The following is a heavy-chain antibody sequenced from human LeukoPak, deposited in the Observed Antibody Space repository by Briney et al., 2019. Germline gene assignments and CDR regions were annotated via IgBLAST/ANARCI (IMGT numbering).Heavy chain of an antibody. CDR2: IIPIFGTA. D-gene: IGHD5-18*01. Sequence: ASVQVSCKASGYTFTSHGISWVRQAPGQGLEWMGGIIPIFGTANYAQKFQGRVTITADKSTSTAYMELSSLRSEDTAVYYCARDVGIQLWLGDREVNYYYYMDVWGKGTTVTVSS. V-gene: IGHV1-69*06. CDR1: GYTFTSHG. J-gene: IGHJ6*03. CDR3: ARDVGIQLWLGDREVNYYYYMDV.